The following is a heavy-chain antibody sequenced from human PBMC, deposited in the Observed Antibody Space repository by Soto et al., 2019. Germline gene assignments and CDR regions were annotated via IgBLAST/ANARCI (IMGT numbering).Heavy chain of an antibody. CDR1: GGTFTSHS. CDR3: ATYPLGDGYSPFDA. CDR2: IIPMFGTV. D-gene: IGHD2-21*01. J-gene: IGHJ4*02. V-gene: IGHV1-69*12. Sequence: QVQLVQSGAEVKKPGSSVKVSCKASGGTFTSHSINWVRQAPGQRLEWMGGIIPMFGTVQYAQKFQVRLTITADGSTTTAYMELNSLTSEDTAVYYCATYPLGDGYSPFDAWGQGTLVTVSS.